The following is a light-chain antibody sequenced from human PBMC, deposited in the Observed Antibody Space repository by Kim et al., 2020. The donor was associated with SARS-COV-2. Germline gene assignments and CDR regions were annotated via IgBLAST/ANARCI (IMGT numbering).Light chain of an antibody. J-gene: IGKJ1*01. Sequence: VSPGERATLSCRASQSISSNLAWYQQKPGQAPRLLIYGASTRATGVPARFSGSGSGTEFTLTISSLQSEDFALYYCQQYNDWPPWTFGQGTKLEI. CDR1: QSISSN. CDR2: GAS. V-gene: IGKV3-15*01. CDR3: QQYNDWPPWT.